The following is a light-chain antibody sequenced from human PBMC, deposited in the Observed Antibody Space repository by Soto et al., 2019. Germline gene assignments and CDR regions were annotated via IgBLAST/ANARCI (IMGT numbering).Light chain of an antibody. CDR1: QSVYSKY. V-gene: IGKV3-20*01. CDR2: GAS. J-gene: IGKJ5*01. Sequence: EIVLTQSPGTLSLSPGESATLSCRASQSVYSKYLAWYQQKPGQAPRLLIYGASSRASGIPDRFSGSGSGTDFTITISRLEPEDFAVYYCQHHGGSPITFGQGTRLEIK. CDR3: QHHGGSPIT.